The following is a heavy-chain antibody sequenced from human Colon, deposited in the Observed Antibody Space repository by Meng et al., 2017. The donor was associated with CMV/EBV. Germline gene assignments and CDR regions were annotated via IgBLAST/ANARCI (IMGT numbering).Heavy chain of an antibody. J-gene: IGHJ3*02. Sequence: SETLSLTCAVYGGSFSGYYWSWIRQPPGKGLEWIGEINHSGSTNYNPSLKSRVTISVDTSKNQFSLKLSSVTAADTAVYYCARGGGIPYYYDSRGAAFDIWGQGTMVTVS. D-gene: IGHD3-22*01. CDR2: INHSGST. V-gene: IGHV4-34*01. CDR1: GGSFSGYY. CDR3: ARGGGIPYYYDSRGAAFDI.